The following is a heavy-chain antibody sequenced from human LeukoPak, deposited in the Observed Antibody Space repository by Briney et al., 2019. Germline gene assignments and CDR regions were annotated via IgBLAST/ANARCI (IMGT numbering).Heavy chain of an antibody. J-gene: IGHJ4*02. CDR3: ASSGWYVGYFDY. Sequence: SETLSLTCTVSGGSISSGSHHWGWFRQSPGKGLEWIGSIHYSRTTYHNPSLNSRVTISEVTSKNQFSLQLSSVTAADTAVYYCASSGWYVGYFDYWGQGTLVTVSS. V-gene: IGHV4-39*01. CDR1: GGSISSGSHH. D-gene: IGHD6-19*01. CDR2: IHYSRTT.